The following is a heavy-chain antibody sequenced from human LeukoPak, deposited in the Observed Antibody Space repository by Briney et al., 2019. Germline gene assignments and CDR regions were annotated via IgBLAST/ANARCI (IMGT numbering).Heavy chain of an antibody. CDR1: GFTFSSYA. J-gene: IGHJ4*02. CDR2: ISGSGGST. Sequence: PGGSLRLSCAASGFTFSSYAMSWVRQAPGKGLEWVSAISGSGGSTYYADSVKGRFTISRDNSKNTLYLQMNSLRAEDTAVYYCAKSNYFDSGGYYFFDHWGQGTLVTVSS. V-gene: IGHV3-23*01. D-gene: IGHD3-22*01. CDR3: AKSNYFDSGGYYFFDH.